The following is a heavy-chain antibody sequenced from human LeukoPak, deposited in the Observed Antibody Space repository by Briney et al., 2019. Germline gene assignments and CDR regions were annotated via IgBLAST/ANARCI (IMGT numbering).Heavy chain of an antibody. CDR1: GGSISSFY. J-gene: IGHJ6*02. D-gene: IGHD6-13*01. Sequence: SETLSLTCTVSGGSISSFYWSWIRQPPGKGLEWIGYIYYSGSTNYNPSLKSRVTISVDTSKNQFSLKLSSVAAADTAVYYCARISSSWYLKNYGMDVWGQGTTVTVSS. CDR2: IYYSGST. CDR3: ARISSSWYLKNYGMDV. V-gene: IGHV4-59*01.